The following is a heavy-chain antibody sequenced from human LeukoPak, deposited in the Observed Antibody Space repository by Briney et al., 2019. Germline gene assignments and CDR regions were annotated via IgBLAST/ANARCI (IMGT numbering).Heavy chain of an antibody. D-gene: IGHD3-10*01. CDR3: ARLTMVRGLPFWFDP. CDR1: GGSISSGNW. J-gene: IGHJ5*02. CDR2: IYHSGST. V-gene: IGHV4-4*02. Sequence: SETLSLTCAVSGGSISSGNWWSWVRQPPGKGLEWIGEIYHSGSTNYNPSLKSRVTISVDKSKNQFSLKLSSVTAADTAVYYCARLTMVRGLPFWFDPWGQGTLVTVSS.